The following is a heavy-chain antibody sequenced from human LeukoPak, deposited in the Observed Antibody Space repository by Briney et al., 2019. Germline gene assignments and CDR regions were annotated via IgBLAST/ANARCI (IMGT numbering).Heavy chain of an antibody. V-gene: IGHV4-59*11. D-gene: IGHD6-6*01. Sequence: SETLSLTCTVSGGSISSHYWSWIRQPPGKGLEWIGYIYYSGSTNYNPSLKSRVTISVDTSKNQFYLKLSSVTAADTAVYYCARALSIAARPGWFDPWGQGTLVTVSS. CDR2: IYYSGST. CDR3: ARALSIAARPGWFDP. CDR1: GGSISSHY. J-gene: IGHJ5*02.